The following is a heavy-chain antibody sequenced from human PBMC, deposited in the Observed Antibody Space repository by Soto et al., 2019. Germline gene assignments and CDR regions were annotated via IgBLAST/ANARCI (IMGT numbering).Heavy chain of an antibody. CDR3: ARGHIAARLRWFDP. J-gene: IGHJ5*02. CDR1: GGSFSGYY. D-gene: IGHD6-6*01. CDR2: INHSGST. V-gene: IGHV4-34*01. Sequence: TLSLTCAVYGGSFSGYYWSWIRQPPGKGLEWIGEINHSGSTSYNPSLKSRVTISVDTSKNQFSLKLTSVTAADTAVFYCARGHIAARLRWFDPWGQGTLVTVSS.